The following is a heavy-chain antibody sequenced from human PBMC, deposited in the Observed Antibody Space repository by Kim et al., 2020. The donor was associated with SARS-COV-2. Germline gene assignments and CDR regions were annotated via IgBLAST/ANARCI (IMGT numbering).Heavy chain of an antibody. Sequence: GSLRLSCAASGFTFSRYWMTWVRQAPGKGLEWVANINQDGSETHYGDSVKGRFTISRENAKNSLYVQMNSLRVEDTAVYYCAKEHWGPEYWGQGTLVTV. J-gene: IGHJ4*02. CDR3: AKEHWGPEY. CDR2: INQDGSET. D-gene: IGHD7-27*01. CDR1: GFTFSRYW. V-gene: IGHV3-7*01.